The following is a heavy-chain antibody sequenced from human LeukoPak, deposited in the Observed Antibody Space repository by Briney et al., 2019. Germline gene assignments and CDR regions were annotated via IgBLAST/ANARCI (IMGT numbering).Heavy chain of an antibody. D-gene: IGHD6-19*01. J-gene: IGHJ4*02. CDR1: GFNFRDHW. CDR2: IKNDGSET. V-gene: IGHV3-7*03. CDR3: VKNDGWFHLAQ. Sequence: GGSLRLSCAVSGFNFRDHWMDWVRQAPGKGLQWVGHIKNDGSETYYLDSLRGRFSISRDNTNNALYLQMNSLRVEDTAVYYCVKNDGWFHLAQWGQGTLVTVSS.